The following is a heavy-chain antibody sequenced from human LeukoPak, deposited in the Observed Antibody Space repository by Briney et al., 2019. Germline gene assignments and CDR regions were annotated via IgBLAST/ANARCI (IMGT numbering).Heavy chain of an antibody. CDR3: VTPRSWELSDMAV. J-gene: IGHJ6*03. CDR2: VYHNGET. CDR1: GYSITTNYY. V-gene: IGHV4-38-2*02. D-gene: IGHD1-26*01. Sequence: ASETLSLXCTVSGYSITTNYYWAWIRQSPGTGLEWIGSVYHNGETYYNPSLKSRVIISVDTSKNEFSLRLTSVTAADTAVYYCVTPRSWELSDMAVWGKGTTVIVSS.